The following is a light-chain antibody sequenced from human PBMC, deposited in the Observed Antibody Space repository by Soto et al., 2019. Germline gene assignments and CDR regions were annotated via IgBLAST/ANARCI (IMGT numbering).Light chain of an antibody. CDR2: GAS. J-gene: IGKJ4*01. CDR3: QQYGSSPYT. Sequence: EIGLTQSPGTLSLSPGERATLSCRASQSVSSSYLAWYQQKPGQAPRLLIYGASSRATGIPDRFSGSGSGTDITLTISRLEPEDFAVYYCQQYGSSPYTFGGGTKVEIK. CDR1: QSVSSSY. V-gene: IGKV3-20*01.